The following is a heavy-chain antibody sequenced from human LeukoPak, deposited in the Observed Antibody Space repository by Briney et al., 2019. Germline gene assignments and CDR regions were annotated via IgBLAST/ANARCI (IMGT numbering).Heavy chain of an antibody. CDR2: IDPSDSYI. Sequence: GESLKISCKASGYTFTNYWINWVRQMPGKGLEWMGRIDPSDSYIDYSPSFQGHVTLSVDKSTTTAYLQWSSLKASDTAMYYCARPPTNYYGLGPFDPWGQGTQVTVSS. D-gene: IGHD3-10*01. V-gene: IGHV5-10-1*01. J-gene: IGHJ5*02. CDR3: ARPPTNYYGLGPFDP. CDR1: GYTFTNYW.